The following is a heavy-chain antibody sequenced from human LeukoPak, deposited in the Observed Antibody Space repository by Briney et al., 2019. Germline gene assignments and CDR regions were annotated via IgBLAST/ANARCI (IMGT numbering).Heavy chain of an antibody. J-gene: IGHJ4*02. CDR1: GGSFSGYY. V-gene: IGHV4-34*01. CDR3: ASSGFWSGYKPLDY. D-gene: IGHD3-3*01. CDR2: INHSGST. Sequence: SETLSLTCAVYGGSFSGYYWSWIRQPPGTGLEWIGEINHSGSTNYNPSHKSRVTISVDTSKNQYSLKLSSVTAADTAVYYCASSGFWSGYKPLDYWGQGTLVTVSS.